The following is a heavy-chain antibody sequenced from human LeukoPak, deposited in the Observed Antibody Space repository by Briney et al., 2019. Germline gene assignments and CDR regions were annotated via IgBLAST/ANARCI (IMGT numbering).Heavy chain of an antibody. CDR1: GGSISSGDNY. D-gene: IGHD2-15*01. Sequence: SETLSLTCTVSGGSISSGDNYWSWIRQHPGKGLEWIGYIYYSGSTYYNPSLKSRVTISVDTSKNHFSLKLSSVTAADTAVYYCARVPLGRQLDYWGQGTLVTVSS. J-gene: IGHJ4*02. CDR3: ARVPLGRQLDY. V-gene: IGHV4-31*03. CDR2: IYYSGST.